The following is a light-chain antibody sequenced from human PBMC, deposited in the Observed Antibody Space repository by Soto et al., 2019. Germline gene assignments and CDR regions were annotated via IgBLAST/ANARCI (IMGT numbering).Light chain of an antibody. Sequence: EIVLTQSPGTLSLSPGERATLSCRASQSVSSSYLAWYQQKPGQASRLLIYGASSRATGIPDRFSGSGSGTDFTLTISRLEPEDFAVYYCQQYYSTPWTFGQGTKVEIK. CDR1: QSVSSSY. CDR2: GAS. V-gene: IGKV3-20*01. CDR3: QQYYSTPWT. J-gene: IGKJ1*01.